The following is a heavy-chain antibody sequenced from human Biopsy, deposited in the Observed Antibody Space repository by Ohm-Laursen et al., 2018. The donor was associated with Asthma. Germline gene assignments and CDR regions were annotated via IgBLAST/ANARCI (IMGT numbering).Heavy chain of an antibody. V-gene: IGHV4-34*01. CDR3: ARGPELDV. Sequence: SETLSLTCDVYPGSFSGFFWTWIRQSPGKGLEWIGETNEGGATNNNPSLKSQVIISIDTYWNRVSLKLTSVTAADTAVYYCARGPELDVWGQGTTVTVSS. CDR2: TNEGGAT. CDR1: PGSFSGFF. J-gene: IGHJ6*02.